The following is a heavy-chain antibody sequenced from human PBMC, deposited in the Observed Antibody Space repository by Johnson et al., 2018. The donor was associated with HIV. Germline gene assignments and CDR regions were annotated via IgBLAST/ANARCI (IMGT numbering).Heavy chain of an antibody. Sequence: VQLVESGGGLVQPGRSLRLSCAASGFTFDDYGMSWVRQAPGKGLEWVSGINWNGGRTGYADSVKGRFSISRDNGKNSLYLQMNSLRVDDTALYYCARASHYADAFDIWGQGTMVTVSS. D-gene: IGHD2-2*01. V-gene: IGHV3-20*04. CDR3: ARASHYADAFDI. CDR2: INWNGGRT. J-gene: IGHJ3*02. CDR1: GFTFDDYG.